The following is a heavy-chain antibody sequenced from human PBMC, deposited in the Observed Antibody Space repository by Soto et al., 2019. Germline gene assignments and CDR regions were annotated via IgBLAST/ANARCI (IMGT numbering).Heavy chain of an antibody. V-gene: IGHV4-31*03. D-gene: IGHD2-21*01. J-gene: IGHJ5*02. CDR1: CAALNSGNYY. CDR3: ARLRIATNNYKWFDP. Sequence: SETLSLTCSFSCAALNSGNYYWSWIRQVPGKGLEWIGHIYVTGAVDYNPSLRDRITISQDTSERQFSLNLRLVTAADTAVYYCARLRIATNNYKWFDPWGQGTLVTVSS. CDR2: IYVTGAV.